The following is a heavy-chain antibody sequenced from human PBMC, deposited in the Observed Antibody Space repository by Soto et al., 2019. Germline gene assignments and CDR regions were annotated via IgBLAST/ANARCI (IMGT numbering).Heavy chain of an antibody. CDR2: IYYSGST. CDR1: GGSISSYY. D-gene: IGHD5-12*01. Sequence: SETLSLTCTVSGGSISSYYWSWIRQPPGKGLEWIGYIYYSGSTNYNPSLKSRVTISVDTSKNQFSLKLSSVTAADTAVYYCARHAARDRWLRLFYFDYWGQGTLVTVSS. V-gene: IGHV4-59*08. CDR3: ARHAARDRWLRLFYFDY. J-gene: IGHJ4*02.